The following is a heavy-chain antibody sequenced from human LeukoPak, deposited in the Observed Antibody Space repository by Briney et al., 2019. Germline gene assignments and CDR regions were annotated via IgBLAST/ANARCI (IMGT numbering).Heavy chain of an antibody. Sequence: PGGSLRLSCSGSGFTFSTYEMNWVRQAPGKGLDWVSSISSRAGTIYYADSVKGRFSISRDNAKNSLYLQMNSLRDEDTAVYYCARDEGPREVPTLADYWGQGTLVTVSS. J-gene: IGHJ4*02. D-gene: IGHD2-2*01. CDR1: GFTFSTYE. CDR3: ARDEGPREVPTLADY. V-gene: IGHV3-48*03. CDR2: ISSRAGTI.